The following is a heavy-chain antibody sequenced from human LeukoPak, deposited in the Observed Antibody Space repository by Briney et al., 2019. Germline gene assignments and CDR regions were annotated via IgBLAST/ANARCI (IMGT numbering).Heavy chain of an antibody. Sequence: SQTLSLTCTVSGGSISSGDYYWSWIRQPRGKGLEWIGCIYYSGSTYYNPSLKSRVTISVDTSKNQFSLKLSSVTAADTAVYYCARAPEGGDYDYWGQGTLVTVSS. CDR1: GGSISSGDYY. V-gene: IGHV4-30-4*01. CDR2: IYYSGST. J-gene: IGHJ4*02. D-gene: IGHD4-17*01. CDR3: ARAPEGGDYDY.